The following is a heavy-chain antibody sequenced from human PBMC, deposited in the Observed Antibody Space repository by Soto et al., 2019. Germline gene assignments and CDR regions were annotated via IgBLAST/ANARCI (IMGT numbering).Heavy chain of an antibody. CDR1: GGTFSSYT. V-gene: IGHV1-69*02. D-gene: IGHD4-17*01. Sequence: QVQLVQSGAEVKKPGSSVKVSCKASGGTFSSYTISWVRQAPGHGLEWMGRIIPILGIANYAQKFQGRVTITADKSTSTAYRGLSSLRAEDTAVYYCARGSRDYGDEVVYYCLDVWGQGTTVTVSS. CDR3: ARGSRDYGDEVVYYCLDV. J-gene: IGHJ6*02. CDR2: IIPILGIA.